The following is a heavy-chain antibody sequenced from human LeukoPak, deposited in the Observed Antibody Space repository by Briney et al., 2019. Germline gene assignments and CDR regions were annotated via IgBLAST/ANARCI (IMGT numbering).Heavy chain of an antibody. D-gene: IGHD3-10*01. CDR2: IRNKAFGGTT. CDR3: TRGQYVSGSYLFDP. J-gene: IGHJ5*02. CDR1: GFTFGDYA. V-gene: IGHV3-49*03. Sequence: GGSLRLSCTGSGFTFGDYAMSWFRQAPGKGLEWVGFIRNKAFGGTTEYAAAASVKDRFTISRDDSKSIAYLQMNSLKTEDTAFYYCTRGQYVSGSYLFDPWGQGTLVTVSS.